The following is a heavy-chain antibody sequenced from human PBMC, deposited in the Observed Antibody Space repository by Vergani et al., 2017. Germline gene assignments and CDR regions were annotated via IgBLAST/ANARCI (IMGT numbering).Heavy chain of an antibody. CDR3: ARHLYQIRIITMVRGVPGY. J-gene: IGHJ4*02. V-gene: IGHV7-4-1*01. CDR1: GYTFTSYA. CDR2: INTNTGNP. D-gene: IGHD3-10*01. Sequence: QVPLVLSGSEFKTPGASVTVSCKASGYTFTSYAMLWLRQSTGQVLEWLGWINTNTGNPTYAQGFTGRFVFYLDNSVSTSYLQICSLKAEDTAGYYCARHLYQIRIITMVRGVPGYWGQGTLVTVSS.